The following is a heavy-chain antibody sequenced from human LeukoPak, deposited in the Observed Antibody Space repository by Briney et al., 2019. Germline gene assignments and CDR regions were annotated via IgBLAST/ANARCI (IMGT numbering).Heavy chain of an antibody. CDR1: GFTFSSYA. CDR3: AKDLEGRYSSGWFGPGYFDY. J-gene: IGHJ4*02. CDR2: ISGSGGST. D-gene: IGHD6-19*01. Sequence: GSLRLSCAASGFTFSSYAMSWVRQAPGKGLEWVSAISGSGGSTYYADSVKGRFTISRDNSKNTLYLQMNSLRAEDTAVYYCAKDLEGRYSSGWFGPGYFDYWGQGTLVTVSS. V-gene: IGHV3-23*01.